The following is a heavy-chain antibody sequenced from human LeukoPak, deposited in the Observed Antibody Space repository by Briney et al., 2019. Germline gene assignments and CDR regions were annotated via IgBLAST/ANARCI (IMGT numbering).Heavy chain of an antibody. V-gene: IGHV3-33*08. Sequence: GGSLRLSCAASGFTFSSYGMHWVRQAPGKGLEWVAVIWYDGSNKYYADSVKGRFTISRDNSKNTLYLQMNSLKPEDTAVYYCARGSAYSVYGYFDPWGQGTLVTVSS. CDR1: GFTFSSYG. D-gene: IGHD5-24*01. CDR3: ARGSAYSVYGYFDP. CDR2: IWYDGSNK. J-gene: IGHJ5*02.